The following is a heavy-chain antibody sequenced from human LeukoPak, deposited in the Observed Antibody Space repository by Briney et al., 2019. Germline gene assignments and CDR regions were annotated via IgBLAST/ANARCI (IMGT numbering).Heavy chain of an antibody. CDR3: ARRSRGQQRIYYYYMDV. Sequence: SDTLSLTCTVSGDSISTSKSYWGWIRQPPLKGLEWIGSIYYTGNTYYNASLKSRVTISVDTPKNQFSLKLSSVTAADTAVYYCARRSRGQQRIYYYYMDVWGKGTTVTISS. J-gene: IGHJ6*03. V-gene: IGHV4-39*01. D-gene: IGHD6-13*01. CDR2: IYYTGNT. CDR1: GDSISTSKSY.